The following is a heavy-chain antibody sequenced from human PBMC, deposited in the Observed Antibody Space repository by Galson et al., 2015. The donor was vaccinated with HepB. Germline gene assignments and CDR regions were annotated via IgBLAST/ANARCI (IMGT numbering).Heavy chain of an antibody. CDR2: IKQDGSEK. D-gene: IGHD6-13*01. Sequence: SLRLSCAASGFTFSSYWMSWVRQAPGKGLEWVANIKQDGSEKYYVDSVKGRFTISRDNAKNSLYLQMNSLRAEDTAVYYCARVGYSSSWYSFDYWGQGTLVTVSS. J-gene: IGHJ4*02. V-gene: IGHV3-7*03. CDR3: ARVGYSSSWYSFDY. CDR1: GFTFSSYW.